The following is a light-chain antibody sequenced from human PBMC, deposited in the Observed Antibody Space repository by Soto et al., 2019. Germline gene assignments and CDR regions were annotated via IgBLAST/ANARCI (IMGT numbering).Light chain of an antibody. Sequence: EIVMTQSPATLSLSPGERATLSCRASQGVDSYLAWYQQKPGQAPRLLIYGASTRATDIPARFSGSGSGTEFTLTITSLQSEDFAVYYWQQCRDWPLFTFGQGTRLEIK. V-gene: IGKV3-15*01. CDR1: QGVDSY. CDR2: GAS. J-gene: IGKJ5*01. CDR3: QQCRDWPLFT.